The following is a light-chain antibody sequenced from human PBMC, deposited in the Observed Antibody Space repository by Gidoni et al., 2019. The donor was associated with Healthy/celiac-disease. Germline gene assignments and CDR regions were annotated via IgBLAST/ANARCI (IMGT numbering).Light chain of an antibody. Sequence: DIQMTQSPSSLSASVGDRVTITCQASQDISNYLNWYQQKPGKAPKLLIYDASNLETGVPSRFSGSGSGTDFTFTISSLQPEDIATYYCQQYDNLPPGFGGXTKVEIK. J-gene: IGKJ4*01. CDR3: QQYDNLPPG. CDR2: DAS. CDR1: QDISNY. V-gene: IGKV1-33*01.